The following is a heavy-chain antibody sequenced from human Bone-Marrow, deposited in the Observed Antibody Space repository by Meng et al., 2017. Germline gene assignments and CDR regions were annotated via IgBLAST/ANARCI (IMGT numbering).Heavy chain of an antibody. V-gene: IGHV3-30*04. D-gene: IGHD6-13*01. CDR2: ISYDGSNK. CDR1: GFTFSSYV. J-gene: IGHJ6*02. Sequence: GGSLRLSCAASGFTFSSYVMHWVRQAPGKGLEWVAIISYDGSNKYYADSVKGRFTVSRDNSKHTLYLQMNSLRAEDTAVYYCARDSSSPWFYGMDVWGQGTTVTVSS. CDR3: ARDSSSPWFYGMDV.